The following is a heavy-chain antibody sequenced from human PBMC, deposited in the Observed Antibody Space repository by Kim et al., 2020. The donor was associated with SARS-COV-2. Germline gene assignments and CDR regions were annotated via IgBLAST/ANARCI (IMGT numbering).Heavy chain of an antibody. J-gene: IGHJ3*02. V-gene: IGHV3-21*01. CDR3: ARDREHGDGTFDI. D-gene: IGHD1-1*01. Sequence: YYADSVNGRFTISRDNAKNSLYLQMHSLRAEDTAVYYCARDREHGDGTFDIWGQGTMVTVSS.